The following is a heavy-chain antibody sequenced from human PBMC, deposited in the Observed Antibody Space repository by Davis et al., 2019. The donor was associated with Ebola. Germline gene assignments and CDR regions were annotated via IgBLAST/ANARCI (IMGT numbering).Heavy chain of an antibody. CDR1: GFTFSSYE. Sequence: GGSLRLSCAASGFTFSSYEMNWVRQAPGKGLEWVSYISNSGTTIFYSDSVKGRFTVSRDNAKNSLYLHMNSLRAEDTAVYYCARGALALDYWGQGTLVTVSS. J-gene: IGHJ4*02. CDR3: ARGALALDY. CDR2: ISNSGTTI. V-gene: IGHV3-48*03.